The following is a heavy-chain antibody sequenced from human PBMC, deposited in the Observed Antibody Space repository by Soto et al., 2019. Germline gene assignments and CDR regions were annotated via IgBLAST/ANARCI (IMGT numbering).Heavy chain of an antibody. CDR1: GGSISSGGYY. J-gene: IGHJ4*02. CDR2: IYYSGST. Sequence: SETLSLTCTVSGGSISSGGYYWSWIRQHPGKGLEWIGYIYYSGSTYYNPSLKSRVTISVDTSKNQFSLKLSSVTAADTAVYYCAREGSGSGSYPNYWGQGTLVTVSS. V-gene: IGHV4-31*03. D-gene: IGHD3-10*01. CDR3: AREGSGSGSYPNY.